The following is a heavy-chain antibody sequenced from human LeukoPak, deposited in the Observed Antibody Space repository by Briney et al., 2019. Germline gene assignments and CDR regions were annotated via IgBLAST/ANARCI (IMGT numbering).Heavy chain of an antibody. D-gene: IGHD1-26*01. CDR1: GFTFDDYG. CDR2: ISGSGGST. Sequence: GGSLRLSCAASGFTFDDYGMSWVRQAPGKGLEWVSAISGSGGSTYYADSVKGRFTISRDNSKNTLYLQMNSLRAEDTAVYYCARGIGIFDYWGQGTLVTVSS. V-gene: IGHV3-23*01. CDR3: ARGIGIFDY. J-gene: IGHJ4*02.